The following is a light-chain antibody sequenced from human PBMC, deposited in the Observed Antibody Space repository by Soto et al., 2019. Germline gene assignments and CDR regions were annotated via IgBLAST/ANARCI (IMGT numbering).Light chain of an antibody. Sequence: QSVLTQPASVSGSPGQSITISCTGTSSDVGGYNYVSWYQQHPGKAPKLMIYDVSNRPSGVSNRFSGSKSGNTASLTISGLQAEDEADYHCSSYTSSSTLEGVFGGGTKLTVL. CDR1: SSDVGGYNY. V-gene: IGLV2-14*01. CDR3: SSYTSSSTLEGV. CDR2: DVS. J-gene: IGLJ3*02.